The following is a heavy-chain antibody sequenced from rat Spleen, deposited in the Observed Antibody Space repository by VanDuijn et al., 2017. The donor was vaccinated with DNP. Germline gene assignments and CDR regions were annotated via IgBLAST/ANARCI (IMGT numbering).Heavy chain of an antibody. CDR3: IRDTAY. CDR1: GFTFSYYY. Sequence: EVQLVESGGGLVQPGRSLKLSCTASGFTFSYYYMVWVRQAPTKGLEWVASITNGGGTTYYRDSVKGRFTISRDNGKSTLYLQMDRLRSEDTATYYCIRDTAYWGQGTLVTVSS. J-gene: IGHJ3*01. V-gene: IGHV5S23*01. D-gene: IGHD2-1*01. CDR2: ITNGGGTT.